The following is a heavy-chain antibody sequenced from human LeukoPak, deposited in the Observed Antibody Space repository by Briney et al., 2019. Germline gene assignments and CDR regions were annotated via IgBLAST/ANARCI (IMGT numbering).Heavy chain of an antibody. Sequence: SETLSLTCTVSGYSISSDYYWGWIRPPPGKGLEWIGSIYHSGSTYYNPSLKSRVTTSVDTSKNQFSLKLSSVTAADTAVYYCARDRLRAYMDVWGKGTTVTVSS. V-gene: IGHV4-38-2*02. CDR3: ARDRLRAYMDV. CDR1: GYSISSDYY. CDR2: IYHSGST. J-gene: IGHJ6*03.